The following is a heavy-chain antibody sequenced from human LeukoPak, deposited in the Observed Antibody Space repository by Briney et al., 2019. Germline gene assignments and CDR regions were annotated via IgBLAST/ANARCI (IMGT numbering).Heavy chain of an antibody. D-gene: IGHD2-15*01. CDR2: ISSSSYI. J-gene: IGHJ4*02. CDR1: GFTFSSYS. V-gene: IGHV3-21*01. CDR3: ARDGGGHIGFVDY. Sequence: GGSLRLSCAASGFTFSSYSMNWVRQAPGKGLEWVSSISSSSYIYYADSVKGRFTISRDNAKNSLYLQMNSLRAEDTAVYYCARDGGGHIGFVDYWGQGTLVTVSS.